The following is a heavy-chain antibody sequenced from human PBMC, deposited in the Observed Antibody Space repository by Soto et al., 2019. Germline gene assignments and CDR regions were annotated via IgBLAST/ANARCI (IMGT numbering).Heavy chain of an antibody. CDR3: AKDQVAGDPYYYYGLDV. CDR1: GFTFSSYA. CDR2: ISGSGGNT. Sequence: PGGSLRLSCAASGFTFSSYAMSWVRQAPGKGLEWVSDISGSGGNTYYADSVKGRFTISRDNSKNTLYLQMNSLRAEDTAVYYCAKDQVAGDPYYYYGLDVWGQGTTVTVSS. V-gene: IGHV3-23*01. J-gene: IGHJ6*02. D-gene: IGHD6-19*01.